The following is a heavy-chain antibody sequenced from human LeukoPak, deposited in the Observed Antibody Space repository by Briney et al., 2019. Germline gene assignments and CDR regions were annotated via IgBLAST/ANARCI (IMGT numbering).Heavy chain of an antibody. D-gene: IGHD3-22*01. J-gene: IGHJ4*02. V-gene: IGHV4-39*01. CDR3: AGQYYDSTGYYYFDY. Sequence: SSETLSLTCTVSGDFITGSTYYWGWIRQPPGKGLEWIGSMYYSGSTYSNPSLRSRVTMSADTSKNQFSLNLKSVTAADTAVYYCAGQYYDSTGYYYFDYWGQGTLVTVSS. CDR2: MYYSGST. CDR1: GDFITGSTYY.